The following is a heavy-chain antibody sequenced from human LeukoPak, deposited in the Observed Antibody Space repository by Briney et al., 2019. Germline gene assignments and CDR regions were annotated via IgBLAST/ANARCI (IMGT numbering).Heavy chain of an antibody. V-gene: IGHV3-74*01. CDR1: GNYW. J-gene: IGHJ4*02. CDR3: ISFYETY. CDR2: INSDGSWT. D-gene: IGHD2/OR15-2a*01. Sequence: GVSLRLACAASGNYWMHWVRQVPGKGLVWVSHINSDGSWTSYADSVKGRFTISKDNAKNTVYLQMNSLRAEDTAVYYCISFYETYWGRGTLVTVSS.